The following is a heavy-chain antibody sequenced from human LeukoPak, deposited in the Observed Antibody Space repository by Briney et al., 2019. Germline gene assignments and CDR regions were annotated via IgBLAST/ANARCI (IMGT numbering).Heavy chain of an antibody. CDR2: IREDGGHT. CDR3: ARDGRGGHNDL. Sequence: PGGSLRFSCLTPGLTFINNGMSWFRKPPGKGPNWVANIREDGGHTNYVDSVKGRFTISRDNAKNSLFLQMDGLRVDDTAVYFCARDGRGGHNDLWGQETLITVSS. CDR1: GLTFINNG. J-gene: IGHJ5*02. D-gene: IGHD5-24*01. V-gene: IGHV3-7*01.